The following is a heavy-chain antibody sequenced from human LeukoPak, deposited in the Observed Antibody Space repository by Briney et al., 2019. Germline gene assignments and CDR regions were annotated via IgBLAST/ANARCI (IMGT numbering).Heavy chain of an antibody. V-gene: IGHV3-23*01. CDR2: ISGSGGST. CDR1: GFTFSSYA. Sequence: PGGSLRLSCAASGFTFSSYAMSWVRQAPGKGLEWVSAISGSGGSTYYADSVKGRFTISRDNSKNTLYLQMNSLRAEDTAVYYCARVAVYYYDSSGPLDYWGQGTLVTASS. J-gene: IGHJ4*02. CDR3: ARVAVYYYDSSGPLDY. D-gene: IGHD3-22*01.